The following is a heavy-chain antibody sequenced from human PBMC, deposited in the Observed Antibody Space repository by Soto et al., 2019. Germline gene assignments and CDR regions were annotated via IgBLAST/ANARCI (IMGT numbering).Heavy chain of an antibody. Sequence: QVQLVQSGAEVKKPGSSVKVSCKASGGAFSSYAISWVRQAPGQGLEWMGGNLPLFNISNYAQKFQGRVTITADEPTSTAYMDLSSLTSEDTAVYYCARRRLGYGSWYFDLCGRGTLISFSS. CDR3: ARRRLGYGSWYFDL. J-gene: IGHJ2*01. CDR1: GGAFSSYA. D-gene: IGHD3-10*01. V-gene: IGHV1-69*01. CDR2: NLPLFNIS.